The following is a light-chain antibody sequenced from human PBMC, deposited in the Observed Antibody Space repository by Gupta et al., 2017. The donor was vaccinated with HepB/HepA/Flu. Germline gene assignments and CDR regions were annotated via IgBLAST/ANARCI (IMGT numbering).Light chain of an antibody. Sequence: EIVLTQSPGTLSLSPGERATLSCRASQSVSSNYLAWYQQKPGQTPRFLIYGASSRATGIPDRFSGSGSGTDFTLTVSRLEPEDFAVYYCQQDDSSLITFGQGTRLEIK. J-gene: IGKJ5*01. V-gene: IGKV3-20*01. CDR2: GAS. CDR3: QQDDSSLIT. CDR1: QSVSSNY.